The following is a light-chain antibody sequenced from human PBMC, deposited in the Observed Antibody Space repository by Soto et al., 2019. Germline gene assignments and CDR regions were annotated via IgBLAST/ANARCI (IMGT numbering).Light chain of an antibody. CDR2: GAS. Sequence: EIVMTQSPATLSVSPGERATLSCRASQSVSSNLAWYQQKPGQAPRLLIYGASTRATGIPARFSGSGSGTEFTLTISSLQSEDFAVYYCQHYNYWPPKTFGQGTKVEMK. J-gene: IGKJ1*01. CDR3: QHYNYWPPKT. V-gene: IGKV3-15*01. CDR1: QSVSSN.